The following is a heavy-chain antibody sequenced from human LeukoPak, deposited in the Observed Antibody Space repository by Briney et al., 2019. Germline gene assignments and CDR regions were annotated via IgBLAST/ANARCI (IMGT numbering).Heavy chain of an antibody. D-gene: IGHD2-15*01. CDR3: APDLRGAAWSLDY. CDR2: IYSGGST. J-gene: IGHJ4*02. V-gene: IGHV3-53*01. Sequence: PGGSLRLSCAASGFSVSSNYMSRVRQAPGKGLEWVSVIYSGGSTYYADSVKGRFTISRDSSKNTLYLQMNSLRAEDTAVYYCAPDLRGAAWSLDYWGQGTLVTVSS. CDR1: GFSVSSNY.